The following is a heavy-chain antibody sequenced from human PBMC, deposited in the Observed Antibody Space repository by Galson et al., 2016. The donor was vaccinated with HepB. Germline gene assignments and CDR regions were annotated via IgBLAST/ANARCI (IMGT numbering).Heavy chain of an antibody. V-gene: IGHV3-30*18. CDR3: VKDSLKEIQVWSSFDS. Sequence: SLRLSCAASGFTFGVYGMHWVRRSPGKGLEWVALISYDDSLIYYADSVKGRFTISRDEATNTLFLQMKSLRREDTGLYYCVKDSLKEIQVWSSFDSGVQGTLVTVSS. CDR1: GFTFGVYG. CDR2: ISYDDSLI. J-gene: IGHJ4*02. D-gene: IGHD2-21*01.